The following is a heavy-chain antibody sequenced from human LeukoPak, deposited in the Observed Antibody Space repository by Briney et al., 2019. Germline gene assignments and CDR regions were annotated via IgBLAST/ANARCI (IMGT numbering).Heavy chain of an antibody. D-gene: IGHD3-22*01. V-gene: IGHV3-66*01. J-gene: IGHJ3*01. CDR3: AKLGATVDYYDSSGSV. Sequence: PGGSLRLSCAASGFTVSSYYMSWVRQAPGKGLEWVSVISSGGDTNYADSVKGRFTISRDNSKNTLYLQMNSLRAEDTAVYYCAKLGATVDYYDSSGSVWGQGTMVTVSS. CDR1: GFTVSSYY. CDR2: ISSGGDT.